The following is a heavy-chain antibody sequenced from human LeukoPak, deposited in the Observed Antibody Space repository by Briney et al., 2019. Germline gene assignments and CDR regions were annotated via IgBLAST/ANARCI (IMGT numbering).Heavy chain of an antibody. V-gene: IGHV1-8*03. D-gene: IGHD3-22*01. CDR1: GYTFTSYG. CDR2: MNPNSGNT. J-gene: IGHJ6*03. Sequence: ASVKVSCEASGYTFTSYGISWVRQATGQGLEWMGWMNPNSGNTGYAQKFQGRVTITRNTSISTAYTELSSLRSEDTAVYYCARGLRITMIVVVTGGYYMDVWGKGTTVTVSS. CDR3: ARGLRITMIVVVTGGYYMDV.